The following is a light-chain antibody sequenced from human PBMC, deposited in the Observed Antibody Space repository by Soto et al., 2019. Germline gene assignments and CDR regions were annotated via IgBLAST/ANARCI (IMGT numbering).Light chain of an antibody. CDR2: EVS. CDR1: SSDVGGYNY. Sequence: QSALTQPASVSGSPGQSITISCTGTSSDVGGYNYVSWYQQHPGKAPKLMIYEVSNRPSGFSNRFSGSKSGNTASLTISGLQAEDEADYYCSSYTSSSTPHVVFGGGTKVTVL. V-gene: IGLV2-14*01. CDR3: SSYTSSSTPHVV. J-gene: IGLJ2*01.